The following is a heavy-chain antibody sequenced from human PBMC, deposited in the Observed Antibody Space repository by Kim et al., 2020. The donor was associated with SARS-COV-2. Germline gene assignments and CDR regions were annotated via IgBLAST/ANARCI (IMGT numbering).Heavy chain of an antibody. Sequence: GESLKISCKGSGYSFTSYWISWVRQMPGKGLEWMGRIDPSDSYTNYSPSFQGHVTISADKSISTAYLQWSSLKASDTAMYYCARLEGGYGEPPKIRAFDYWGQGTLVTVSS. J-gene: IGHJ4*02. CDR3: ARLEGGYGEPPKIRAFDY. CDR1: GYSFTSYW. CDR2: IDPSDSYT. D-gene: IGHD4-17*01. V-gene: IGHV5-10-1*01.